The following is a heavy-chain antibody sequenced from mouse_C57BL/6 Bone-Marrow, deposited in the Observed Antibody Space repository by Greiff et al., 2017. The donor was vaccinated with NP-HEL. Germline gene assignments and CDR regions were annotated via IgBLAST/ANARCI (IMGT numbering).Heavy chain of an antibody. D-gene: IGHD4-1*01. CDR3: ARKLGRYFDY. Sequence: EVMLVESGGGLVKPGGSLKLSCAASGFTFSDYGMHWVRQAPEKGLEWVAYISSGSSTIYYADTVKGRFTISRDNAKNTLFLQMSSLRSEDTAMYYCARKLGRYFDYWGQGTTLTVSS. V-gene: IGHV5-17*01. J-gene: IGHJ2*01. CDR1: GFTFSDYG. CDR2: ISSGSSTI.